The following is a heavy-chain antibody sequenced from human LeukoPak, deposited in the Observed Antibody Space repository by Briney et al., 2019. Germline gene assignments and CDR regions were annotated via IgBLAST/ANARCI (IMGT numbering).Heavy chain of an antibody. J-gene: IGHJ3*02. Sequence: SETLSLTCTVSGGSIGRYYWSWIRQPPVKGLEWIGYIYYSGSTNYNPSLKSRVTISLDTSKNQFSLKLSSVTAADTAVYYCARHSDCTTTSCYPFDIWGQGTMVTVSS. CDR3: ARHSDCTTTSCYPFDI. V-gene: IGHV4-59*08. CDR2: IYYSGST. D-gene: IGHD2-2*01. CDR1: GGSIGRYY.